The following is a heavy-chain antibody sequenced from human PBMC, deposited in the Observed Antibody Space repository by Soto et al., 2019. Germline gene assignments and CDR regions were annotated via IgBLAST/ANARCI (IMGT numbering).Heavy chain of an antibody. CDR1: GLTFSGHA. Sequence: EVQLLESGGGFVQPGGSLRLSCAASGLTFSGHAMSWVRQAPGKGLEWVSSISGSGYETYYADSVKGRVTISRDNFQNSLFLQMNSLRAEDSAVYYCAKDRVTVYGVVITFEDWRQGTLVTVSS. V-gene: IGHV3-23*01. J-gene: IGHJ4*02. CDR3: AKDRVTVYGVVITFED. D-gene: IGHD3-3*01. CDR2: ISGSGYET.